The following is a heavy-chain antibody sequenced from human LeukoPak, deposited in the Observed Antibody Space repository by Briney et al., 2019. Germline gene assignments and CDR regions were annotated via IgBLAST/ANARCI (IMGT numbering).Heavy chain of an antibody. Sequence: PSETLSLTCPVYGGSFSGYYWSWIRQPPGKGLEWIGEINHSGSTNYNPSLKSRVTISVDTSKNQFSLKLSSVTAADTAVYYCARGWNSSGRDFWSGYYSSPQVYYYYYYMDVWGKGTTVTVSS. CDR1: GGSFSGYY. CDR2: INHSGST. V-gene: IGHV4-34*01. D-gene: IGHD3-3*01. CDR3: ARGWNSSGRDFWSGYYSSPQVYYYYYYMDV. J-gene: IGHJ6*03.